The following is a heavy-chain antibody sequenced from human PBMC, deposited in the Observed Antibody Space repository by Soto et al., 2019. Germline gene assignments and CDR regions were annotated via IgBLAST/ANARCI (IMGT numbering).Heavy chain of an antibody. CDR2: TYYRSKWYN. CDR1: GDSVSSNSGA. D-gene: IGHD2-15*01. Sequence: SQTLSLTCVISGDSVSSNSGAWNWIRQSPSRGLEWLGRTYYRSKWYNGYAVSVKSRITINPDTSKNQFSLQLSSVTPEDTAVYYCARGLGGSYYYYYGMDVWGQGTTVTVSS. CDR3: ARGLGGSYYYYYGMDV. V-gene: IGHV6-1*01. J-gene: IGHJ6*02.